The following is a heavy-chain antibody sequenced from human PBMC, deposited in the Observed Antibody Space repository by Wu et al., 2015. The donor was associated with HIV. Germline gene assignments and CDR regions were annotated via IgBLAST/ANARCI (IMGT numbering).Heavy chain of an antibody. CDR2: ISPYDGDT. CDR3: ARAGSGTAIVDMDV. D-gene: IGHD3-3*01. V-gene: IGHV1-18*04. J-gene: IGHJ6*03. Sequence: QVQLVQSGAEMKKPGASVKVSCKASGYTFTNFYIHWVRQAPGQGLEWMGWISPYDGDTNYAQKFQDRLIMTTDSSTNTAYMELRSLRSDDTAVYYCARAGSGTAIVDMDVWGKGTTVTVSS. CDR1: GYTFTNFY.